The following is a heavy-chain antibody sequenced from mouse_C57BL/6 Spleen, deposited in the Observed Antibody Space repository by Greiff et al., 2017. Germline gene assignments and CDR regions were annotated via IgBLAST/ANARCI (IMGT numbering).Heavy chain of an antibody. CDR1: GFSLTSYG. CDR3: AKQGSSGPVAGFAY. V-gene: IGHV2-3*01. Sequence: VKLVESGPGLVAPSQSLSITCTVSGFSLTSYGVSWVRQPPGKGLEWLGVIWGDGSTNSHSALISRLSISKDNSKSHVFLKLNSLQTDDTATYYCAKQGSSGPVAGFAYWGQGTLVTVSA. CDR2: IWGDGST. J-gene: IGHJ3*01. D-gene: IGHD3-2*02.